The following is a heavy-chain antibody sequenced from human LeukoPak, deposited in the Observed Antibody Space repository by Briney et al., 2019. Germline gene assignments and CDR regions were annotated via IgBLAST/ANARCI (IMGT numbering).Heavy chain of an antibody. D-gene: IGHD1-26*01. J-gene: IGHJ5*02. V-gene: IGHV3-7*01. CDR2: IKEDGSEI. CDR1: GFTFSNYW. Sequence: PGGSLRISCAASGFTFSNYWMNWVRQAPGKGLEWVANIKEDGSEIYYVDSVKGRFTISRDNAKNSLYLQMNSLRAEDTAVYYCASNSHSGSYSDWFDPWGQGTLVTVSS. CDR3: ASNSHSGSYSDWFDP.